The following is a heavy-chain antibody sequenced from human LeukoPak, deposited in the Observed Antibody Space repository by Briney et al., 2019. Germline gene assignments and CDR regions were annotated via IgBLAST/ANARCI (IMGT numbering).Heavy chain of an antibody. J-gene: IGHJ4*02. CDR2: ISWNSGSI. D-gene: IGHD6-19*01. CDR1: GFTFDDYA. V-gene: IGHV3-9*01. Sequence: GGSLRLSCAASGFTFDDYAMHWVRQAPGKGLEWVSGISWNSGSIGYADSVKGRFTISRDNAKNSLYLQMNSLRAEDTALYYCAKGRAYNSGFDYWGQGTLVTVSS. CDR3: AKGRAYNSGFDY.